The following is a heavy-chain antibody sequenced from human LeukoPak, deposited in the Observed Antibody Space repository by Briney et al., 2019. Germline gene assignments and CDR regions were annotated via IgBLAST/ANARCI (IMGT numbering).Heavy chain of an antibody. D-gene: IGHD3-10*01. CDR3: ASSAHQYGSGSYLGYFDY. V-gene: IGHV4-4*07. CDR2: ISTGGST. CDR1: GGSISSYY. J-gene: IGHJ4*02. Sequence: SDTLSLTRTVSGGSISSYYWSWIRPPAGKGLEWSGRISTGGSTNYTPSLKSRVTMSVHTSKNQFSLKLSSVTAADTAVYYCASSAHQYGSGSYLGYFDYWGQGTLVTVSS.